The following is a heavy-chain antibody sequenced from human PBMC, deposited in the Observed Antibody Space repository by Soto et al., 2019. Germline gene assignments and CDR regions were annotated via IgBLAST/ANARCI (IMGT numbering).Heavy chain of an antibody. CDR2: INHSGST. D-gene: IGHD5-18*01. CDR1: GGSFGGYY. V-gene: IGHV4-34*01. CDR3: ATLRSYGYLRNYYYGMDV. J-gene: IGHJ6*02. Sequence: PSETLCLTCAVYGGSFGGYYWSWIRQPPGKGLEWIGEINHSGSTNYNPSLKSRVTISVDTSKTQFSLKLSSVTAADTAVYYCATLRSYGYLRNYYYGMDVWGQGTTVTVSS.